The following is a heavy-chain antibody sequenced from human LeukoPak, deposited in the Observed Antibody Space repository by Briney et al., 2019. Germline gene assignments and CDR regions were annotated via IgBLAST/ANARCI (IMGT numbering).Heavy chain of an antibody. Sequence: GGSLRLSCVGSGFIFSRYGMHWVRQAPGKGLEWVAVIWYDGSNEYYADSVKGRFTISRDNSKNTLYLEMNSLRDEDTAVYYCASAFGDYGYDYWGQGTLVTVSP. J-gene: IGHJ4*02. CDR3: ASAFGDYGYDY. D-gene: IGHD4-17*01. V-gene: IGHV3-33*01. CDR1: GFIFSRYG. CDR2: IWYDGSNE.